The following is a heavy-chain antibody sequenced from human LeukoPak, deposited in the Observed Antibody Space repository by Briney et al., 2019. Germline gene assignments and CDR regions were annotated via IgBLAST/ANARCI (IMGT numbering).Heavy chain of an antibody. CDR1: GFTFDDHT. Sequence: PGGSLRLSCAASGFTFDDHTMHWVRQAPGKGLVWVSRINSDGSSTSYADSVKGRFTISRDNAKNTLYLQMNSLRAEDTAVYYCARYGIAAAGPPPNYYYYYYMDVWGKGTTVTVSS. CDR2: INSDGSST. CDR3: ARYGIAAAGPPPNYYYYYYMDV. J-gene: IGHJ6*03. V-gene: IGHV3-74*01. D-gene: IGHD6-13*01.